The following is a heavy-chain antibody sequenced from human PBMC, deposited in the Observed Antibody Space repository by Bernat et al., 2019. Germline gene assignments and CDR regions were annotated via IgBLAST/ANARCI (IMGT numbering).Heavy chain of an antibody. Sequence: QVQLVQSGAEVKKPGASLKVSCKASGYTFTSYYMHWVRQSPGQGLEWMGIINPSGGSTSYAQKFQGRVTMTRDTSTSTVYMELSSLRSEDTAVYYCARVDYGDYVVDYWGQGTLVTVSS. D-gene: IGHD4-17*01. CDR3: ARVDYGDYVVDY. V-gene: IGHV1-46*03. J-gene: IGHJ4*02. CDR2: INPSGGST. CDR1: GYTFTSYY.